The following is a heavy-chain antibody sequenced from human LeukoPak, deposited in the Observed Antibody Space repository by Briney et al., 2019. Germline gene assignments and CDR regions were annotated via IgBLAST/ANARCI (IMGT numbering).Heavy chain of an antibody. CDR3: ARYCNGVSCYSGYDY. D-gene: IGHD2-15*01. CDR2: ISTNGGGT. Sequence: PGGSLRLSCAASGFTFSTYAVHWVRQAPGKGLEYVSDISTNGGGTYYANSVKGRFTISRDNSKNTLYLQMGSLRAEDMAVYYCARYCNGVSCYSGYDYWGQGTLVTVSS. J-gene: IGHJ4*02. V-gene: IGHV3-64*01. CDR1: GFTFSTYA.